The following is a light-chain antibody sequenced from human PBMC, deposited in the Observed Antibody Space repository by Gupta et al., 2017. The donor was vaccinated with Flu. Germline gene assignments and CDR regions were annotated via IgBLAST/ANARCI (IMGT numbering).Light chain of an antibody. V-gene: IGLV2-23*01. CDR2: EGT. Sequence: SALTQPVSVSASPVQSITISCTGTSSDIGNYVFVSWYQRHPAKALKLMIYEGTKRPSGVASRFSASKSGNTTSLTISAPEAEDAADYYYYSDAGSDNVIFGGGTKLTVL. CDR3: YSDAGSDNVI. J-gene: IGLJ2*01. CDR1: SSDIGNYVF.